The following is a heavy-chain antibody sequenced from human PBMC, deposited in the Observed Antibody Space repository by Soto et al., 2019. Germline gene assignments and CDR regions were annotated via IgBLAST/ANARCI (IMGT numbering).Heavy chain of an antibody. CDR2: ISGSGGST. CDR1: GFTFSSYA. J-gene: IGHJ5*02. V-gene: IGHV3-23*01. Sequence: GILRLSCAASGFTFSSYAMYWVRQAPGKGLEWVSAISGSGGSTYYADSVKGRFTISRDNSKNTLYLQMNSLRAEDTAVYYCENDSDRNYGRRWFDPWGQGTLGTVSS. D-gene: IGHD1-7*01. CDR3: ENDSDRNYGRRWFDP.